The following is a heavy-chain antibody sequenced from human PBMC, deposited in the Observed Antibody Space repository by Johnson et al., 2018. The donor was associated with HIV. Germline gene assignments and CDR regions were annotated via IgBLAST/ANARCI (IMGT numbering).Heavy chain of an antibody. D-gene: IGHD2/OR15-2a*01. CDR1: GFTFDDYG. V-gene: IGHV3-20*04. Sequence: VLLLESGGGVVRPGGSLRLSCAASGFTFDDYGMSWVRQAPGKGLEWVSGINWNSGSIGYADSVKGRFTISRDNAKNSLYLQMNSLRAEDTALYYCAKAFLEDPSDAFDIWGQGTMVTVSS. CDR3: AKAFLEDPSDAFDI. CDR2: INWNSGSI. J-gene: IGHJ3*02.